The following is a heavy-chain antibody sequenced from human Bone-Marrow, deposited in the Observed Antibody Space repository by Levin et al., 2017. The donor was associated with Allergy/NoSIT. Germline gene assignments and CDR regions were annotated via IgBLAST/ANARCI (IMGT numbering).Heavy chain of an antibody. CDR2: ISGNGGST. CDR3: TIRPQAACFSGRYDGFEN. Sequence: GGSLRLSCAASGFTFRSYVMSWVRQAPGKGLEWVSAISGNGGSTYYADSVKGRFTISRDNSRNTVSLQMSSLRAEDTAVYFGTIRPQAACFSGRYDGFENWGQGTRVSVSS. D-gene: IGHD6-19*01. CDR1: GFTFRSYV. V-gene: IGHV3-23*01. J-gene: IGHJ4*02.